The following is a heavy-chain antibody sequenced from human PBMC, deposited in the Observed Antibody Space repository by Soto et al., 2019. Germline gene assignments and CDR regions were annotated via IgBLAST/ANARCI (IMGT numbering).Heavy chain of an antibody. Sequence: SETLSLTRTVSGGSLSSYYWSWIRQPPGKGLEWIGHIYYSGSTNYNPPLKSRVTISVDTSKNQFSLKLSSVTAVDTAVYYCAGDSDYNKFDYWGQGTLVTVSS. J-gene: IGHJ4*02. CDR2: IYYSGST. CDR3: AGDSDYNKFDY. D-gene: IGHD4-4*01. CDR1: GGSLSSYY. V-gene: IGHV4-59*01.